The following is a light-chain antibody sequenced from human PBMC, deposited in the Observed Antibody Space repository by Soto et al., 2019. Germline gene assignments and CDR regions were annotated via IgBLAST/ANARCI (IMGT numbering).Light chain of an antibody. CDR1: QSLLHSNGYNY. Sequence: DIVMTQSPLSLPVTPGEPASISCRSSQSLLHSNGYNYLDWYLQKPGQSPQLLIYWVSVRASGVPDGFSGSGSGTDFTMRISRVEAEDVGVFYCMQALQTPWTFGQGTKVDIK. CDR2: WVS. CDR3: MQALQTPWT. V-gene: IGKV2-28*01. J-gene: IGKJ1*01.